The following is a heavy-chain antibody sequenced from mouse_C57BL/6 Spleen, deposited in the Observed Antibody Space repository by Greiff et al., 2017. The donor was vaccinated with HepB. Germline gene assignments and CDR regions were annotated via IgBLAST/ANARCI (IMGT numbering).Heavy chain of an antibody. CDR1: GFTFTDYY. Sequence: EVKLVESGGGLVQPGGSLSLSCAASGFTFTDYYMSWVRQPPGKALEWLGFIRNKANGYTTKYSASVKGRFTISRDNSQSILYLQMNALRAEDSATYYCARQNWHFDYWGQGTTLTVSS. CDR3: ARQNWHFDY. CDR2: IRNKANGYTT. D-gene: IGHD4-1*01. V-gene: IGHV7-3*01. J-gene: IGHJ2*01.